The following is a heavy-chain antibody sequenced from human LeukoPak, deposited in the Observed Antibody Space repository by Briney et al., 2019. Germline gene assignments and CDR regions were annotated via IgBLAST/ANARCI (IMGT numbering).Heavy chain of an antibody. CDR3: ARSGLSRFGF. Sequence: GGSLRLSCAASGFTFSSYSMNWVRQAPGKGLEWVSAFSGSGGSTYYANSVRGRFTISRDNSKNTLYLQMNSLRAEDTAVYYCARSGLSRFGFWGQGTLVTVSS. CDR2: FSGSGGST. CDR1: GFTFSSYS. D-gene: IGHD2/OR15-2a*01. J-gene: IGHJ4*02. V-gene: IGHV3-23*01.